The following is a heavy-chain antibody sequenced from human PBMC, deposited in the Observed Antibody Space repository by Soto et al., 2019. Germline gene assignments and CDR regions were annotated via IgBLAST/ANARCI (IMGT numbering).Heavy chain of an antibody. J-gene: IGHJ6*02. D-gene: IGHD5-12*01. CDR3: AREGVAPYYYYGKDV. CDR2: ISTYNGDT. Sequence: ASVKVSCKASGYTFTRSGISWVRQAPGQGLERMGWISTYNGDTNYAQTFQGRVTMTTDTSTSTVHMEVRSLRSDDTSVYYCAREGVAPYYYYGKDVWGQGTPVTVS. V-gene: IGHV1-18*01. CDR1: GYTFTRSG.